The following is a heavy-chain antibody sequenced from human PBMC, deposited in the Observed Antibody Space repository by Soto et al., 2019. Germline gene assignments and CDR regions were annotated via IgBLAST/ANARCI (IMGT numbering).Heavy chain of an antibody. V-gene: IGHV1-8*01. Sequence: ASVKVSCQSSGYTFTSYDINWVRQATGQGLEWMGWMNRNSGNTGDAQKFQGRVTMTRNTSISTANLELRSLSSEDTAVSCFARGPGMELLGNWFDYWGQGPLVTVSS. CDR2: MNRNSGNT. CDR1: GYTFTSYD. D-gene: IGHD3-10*01. J-gene: IGHJ4*02. CDR3: ARGPGMELLGNWFDY.